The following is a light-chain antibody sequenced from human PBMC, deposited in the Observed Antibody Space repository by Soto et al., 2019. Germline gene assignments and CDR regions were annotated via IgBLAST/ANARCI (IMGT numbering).Light chain of an antibody. CDR3: QQYDSSPRT. V-gene: IGKV3-20*01. CDR2: GAS. J-gene: IGKJ2*01. Sequence: ALTQSPGTLSSSPGERATLSCRASQSVSSYLTWYQQKPGQAPRLLIYGASSRATGIPDRFSGSGSGTDFTLTITRLEPGDFAVYYCQQYDSSPRTFGQGTKVDIK. CDR1: QSVSSY.